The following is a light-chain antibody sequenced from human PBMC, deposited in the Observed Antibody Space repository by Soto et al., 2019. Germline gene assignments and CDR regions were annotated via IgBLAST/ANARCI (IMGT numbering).Light chain of an antibody. CDR3: QQYNNWPWT. V-gene: IGKV3-15*01. J-gene: IGKJ1*01. Sequence: ELVITQSPATMSVSPGERATLSCRASQTVSSNLAWYQQKPGQAPRLLIYDSSTRATGIPDRFRGSGSGTQFTLTISSLQSEDFAVYYCQQYNNWPWTVGQGTKVEIK. CDR1: QTVSSN. CDR2: DSS.